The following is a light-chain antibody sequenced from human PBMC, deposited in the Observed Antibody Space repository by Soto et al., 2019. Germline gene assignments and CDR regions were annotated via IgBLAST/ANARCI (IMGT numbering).Light chain of an antibody. Sequence: EIVMTQSPATLSVSPGERATLSCRASQSVSSNLAWYQQKPGQAPRLLIYGASTRATGIPARFSGSGSGTEFTFTISSLQSEDFALYYCQQYNNWSPGTFGPGTKVDIK. CDR2: GAS. CDR1: QSVSSN. J-gene: IGKJ3*01. V-gene: IGKV3-15*01. CDR3: QQYNNWSPGT.